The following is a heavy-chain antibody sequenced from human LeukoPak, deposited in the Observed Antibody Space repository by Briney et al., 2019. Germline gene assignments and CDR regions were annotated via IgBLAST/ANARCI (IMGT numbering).Heavy chain of an antibody. D-gene: IGHD2-2*01. CDR1: GDSMSSHY. Sequence: SETLSLTCTVSGDSMSSHYWSWIRQHPGKGLEWIGYIYYSGSTYYNPSLKSRVTISVDTSKNQFSLKLSSVTAADTAVYYCARDSRGFDPWGQGTLVTVSS. CDR3: ARDSRGFDP. V-gene: IGHV4-31*03. J-gene: IGHJ5*02. CDR2: IYYSGST.